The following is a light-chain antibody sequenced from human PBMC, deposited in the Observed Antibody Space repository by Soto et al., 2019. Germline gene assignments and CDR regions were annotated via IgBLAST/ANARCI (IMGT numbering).Light chain of an antibody. CDR2: DAS. V-gene: IGKV3-20*01. J-gene: IGKJ4*01. CDR1: QTVRNNY. Sequence: EFVLTQSPGTLYLSPGERATLSCRASQTVRNNYLAWYQQKPGQAPRLLIYDASSRATGIPDRFSGGGSGTDFTLTISRLESEDSAVYYCQQFSIYPLTFGGGTKVEIK. CDR3: QQFSIYPLT.